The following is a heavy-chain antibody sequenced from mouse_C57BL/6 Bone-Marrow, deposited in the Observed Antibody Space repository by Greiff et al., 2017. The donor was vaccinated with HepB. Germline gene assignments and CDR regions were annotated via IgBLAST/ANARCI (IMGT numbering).Heavy chain of an antibody. CDR3: ARYAPRGRNYFDY. J-gene: IGHJ2*01. CDR1: GYTFTSYW. CDR2: IHPNSGST. Sequence: QVQLQQPGAELVKPGASVKLSCKASGYTFTSYWMHWVKQRPGQGLEWIGMIHPNSGSTNYNEKFKSKATLTVDKSSSTVYMQLSSLTSEDSAVYYCARYAPRGRNYFDYWGQGTTLTVSS. V-gene: IGHV1-64*01. D-gene: IGHD2-14*01.